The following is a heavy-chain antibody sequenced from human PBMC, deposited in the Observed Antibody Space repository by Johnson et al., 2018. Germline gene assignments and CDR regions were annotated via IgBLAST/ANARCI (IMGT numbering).Heavy chain of an antibody. CDR2: IKQDGREK. D-gene: IGHD2-2*01. V-gene: IGHV3-7*03. Sequence: VQLGESGGGLVQPRGSLRLSCADSGFTFSSYWMSWVRQAPGKGLEWVANIKQDGREKYYVDAVKGRFTITRDNAKNSLYRQMNSLRAEDTALYYYAKAGRVVPAANYYYYGMDVWGQGTTVTVSS. CDR3: AKAGRVVPAANYYYYGMDV. CDR1: GFTFSSYW. J-gene: IGHJ6*02.